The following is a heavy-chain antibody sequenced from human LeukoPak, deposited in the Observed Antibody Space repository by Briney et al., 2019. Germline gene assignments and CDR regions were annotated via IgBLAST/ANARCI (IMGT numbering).Heavy chain of an antibody. Sequence: SETLSLTCAVYGGSFNAYYWSWIRQPPGKGLECIGEINHSGSTNYNPSLKSRVTIPVDTSKNQFSLKLTSVTAADTAVYYCARDITYYYDSNGNSEGAFDIWGQGTMVTVSS. J-gene: IGHJ3*02. D-gene: IGHD3-22*01. CDR3: ARDITYYYDSNGNSEGAFDI. CDR1: GGSFNAYY. V-gene: IGHV4-34*01. CDR2: INHSGST.